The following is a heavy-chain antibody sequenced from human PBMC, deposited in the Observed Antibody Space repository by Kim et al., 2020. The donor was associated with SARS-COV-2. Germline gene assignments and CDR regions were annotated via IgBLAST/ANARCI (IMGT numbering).Heavy chain of an antibody. CDR1: GGTFSSYA. Sequence: SVKVSCKDSGGTFSSYAISWVRQAPGQGLEWMGRIIPILGIANYAQKFQGRVTITADKSTSTAYMELSSLRSEDTAVYYCARGTTGRHYYGMDVWGQGTTVTVSS. J-gene: IGHJ6*02. CDR3: ARGTTGRHYYGMDV. D-gene: IGHD1-7*01. V-gene: IGHV1-69*04. CDR2: IIPILGIA.